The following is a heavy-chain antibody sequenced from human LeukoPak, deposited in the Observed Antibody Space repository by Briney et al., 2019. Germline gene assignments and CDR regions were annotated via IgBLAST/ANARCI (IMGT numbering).Heavy chain of an antibody. CDR2: IKQDGSEK. V-gene: IGHV3-7*03. CDR3: ARDGFGTGSN. CDR1: GLTFSNYW. Sequence: GGSLRLSCAASGLTFSNYWMDWVRQAPGKGLEWVANIKQDGSEKNYVDSVKGRFIISRDNAKNSLYLQMNTLRADDTAVYYRARDGFGTGSNWGQGTLVTVSS. D-gene: IGHD3-16*01. J-gene: IGHJ4*02.